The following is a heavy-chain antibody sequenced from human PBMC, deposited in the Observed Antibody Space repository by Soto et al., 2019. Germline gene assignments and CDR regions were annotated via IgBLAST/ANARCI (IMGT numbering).Heavy chain of an antibody. Sequence: EVQLVESGGGLVQPGGSLRLSCAASGFTFSSYWMHWVRQAPGKGLVWVSRMNSDGATTNYADSVKGRFTISRDNARNPLYLQMNSLRAEDTAVYYCVRDGYPACFYGVDVWGQGTTVTVSS. J-gene: IGHJ6*02. V-gene: IGHV3-74*01. CDR2: MNSDGATT. CDR1: GFTFSSYW. D-gene: IGHD1-1*01. CDR3: VRDGYPACFYGVDV.